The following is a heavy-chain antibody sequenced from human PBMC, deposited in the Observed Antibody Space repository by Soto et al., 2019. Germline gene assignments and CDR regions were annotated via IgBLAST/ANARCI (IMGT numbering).Heavy chain of an antibody. V-gene: IGHV4-31*03. D-gene: IGHD3-22*01. CDR2: IYYSGST. CDR1: GGSISSGAYY. J-gene: IGHJ1*01. Sequence: QVQLQESGPGLVKPSQPLSLTCTVSGGSISSGAYYWSWIRQHPGKGLEWIGYIYYSGSTYYNPSLKSRVTLSVDTSKNQFSLKLSSVTAADTAVYYCAIYDSSGSRGFQHWGQGTLVTVSS. CDR3: AIYDSSGSRGFQH.